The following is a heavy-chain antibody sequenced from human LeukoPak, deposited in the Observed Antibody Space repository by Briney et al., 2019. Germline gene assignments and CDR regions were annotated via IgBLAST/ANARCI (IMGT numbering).Heavy chain of an antibody. Sequence: SETLSLTCTVSGGSISSYYWSWIRQPAGKGLEWIGRIYISGSTNYNPSLKSRVTMSVDTSKNQFSLKLNSVTAADTAVYYCARHRSKWLQSSFDYWGQGTLVTVSS. J-gene: IGHJ4*02. CDR2: IYISGST. V-gene: IGHV4-4*07. CDR3: ARHRSKWLQSSFDY. D-gene: IGHD5-24*01. CDR1: GGSISSYY.